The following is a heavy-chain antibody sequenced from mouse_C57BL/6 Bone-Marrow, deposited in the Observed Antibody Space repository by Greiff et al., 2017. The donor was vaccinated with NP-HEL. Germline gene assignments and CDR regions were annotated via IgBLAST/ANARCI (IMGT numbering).Heavy chain of an antibody. J-gene: IGHJ2*01. D-gene: IGHD2-4*01. CDR2: ISDGGSYT. CDR1: GFTFSSYA. CDR3: ARVRIYYDYDEGFDY. V-gene: IGHV5-4*03. Sequence: DVMLVESGGGLVKPGGSLKLSCAASGFTFSSYAMSWVRQTPEKRLEWVATISDGGSYTYYPDNVKGRFTISRDNAKNNLYLQMSHLKSDDTSMYYCARVRIYYDYDEGFDYWGQGTTLTVSS.